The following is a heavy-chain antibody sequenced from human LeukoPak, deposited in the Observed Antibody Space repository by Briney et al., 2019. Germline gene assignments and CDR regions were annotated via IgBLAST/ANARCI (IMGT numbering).Heavy chain of an antibody. CDR1: GFTFSSYG. D-gene: IGHD3-22*01. CDR3: ARYYYDSSGYPGYYGMDV. V-gene: IGHV3-33*03. CDR2: IWYDGSNK. J-gene: IGHJ6*02. Sequence: GGSLRLSCAASGFTFSSYGMHWVRQAPGKGLEWVAVIWYDGSNKYYADSVKGRFTISRDNAKNTLYLQMNSLRAEDTAVYYCARYYYDSSGYPGYYGMDVWGQGTTVTVSS.